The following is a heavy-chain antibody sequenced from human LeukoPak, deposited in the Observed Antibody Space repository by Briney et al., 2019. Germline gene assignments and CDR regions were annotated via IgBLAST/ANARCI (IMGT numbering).Heavy chain of an antibody. Sequence: SETLSLTCTVSGGSVSSGSYYWSWIRQPPGKGLEWIGYIYYSGSTNYNPSLKSRVTISVDTSKNQFSLKLSSVTAADTAVYYCARVLGSRLRLVKLSYHFDYWGQGTLVTVSS. V-gene: IGHV4-61*01. D-gene: IGHD3-9*01. CDR2: IYYSGST. J-gene: IGHJ4*02. CDR1: GGSVSSGSYY. CDR3: ARVLGSRLRLVKLSYHFDY.